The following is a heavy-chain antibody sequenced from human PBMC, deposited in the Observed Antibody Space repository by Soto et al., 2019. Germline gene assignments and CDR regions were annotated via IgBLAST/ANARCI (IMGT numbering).Heavy chain of an antibody. CDR2: VFYDGCT. CDR3: ARLQLAVPHY. Sequence: QLQLQESGPGLVMPSETLSLTCTVSGDSISCSPYFLGWIRQPPGKRLEWIGSVFYDGCTLYTPSLRSRVTISVDTSKKQFSFKLTSVAVANTCTYFGARLQLAVPHYWGQGTLVTVSS. J-gene: IGHJ4*02. CDR1: GDSISCSPYF. V-gene: IGHV4-39*01. D-gene: IGHD3-3*02.